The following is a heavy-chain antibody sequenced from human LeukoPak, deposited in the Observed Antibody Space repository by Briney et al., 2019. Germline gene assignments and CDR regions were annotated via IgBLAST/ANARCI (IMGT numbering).Heavy chain of an antibody. J-gene: IGHJ3*02. CDR3: ARSALSGFDI. CDR1: GGSINNYY. CDR2: FYASGTT. D-gene: IGHD3-9*01. Sequence: SETLSLTCIMSGGSINNYYWSWIRQPAGKRPEWIGRFYASGTTYYNPALNSRAAVSMDMSKNHFSLKLTSVTAADTAVYYCARSALSGFDIWGQGTMVTVSS. V-gene: IGHV4-4*07.